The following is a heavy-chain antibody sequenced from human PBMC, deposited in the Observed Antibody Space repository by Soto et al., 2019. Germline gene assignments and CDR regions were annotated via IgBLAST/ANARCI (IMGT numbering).Heavy chain of an antibody. Sequence: GGSLRLSCAASGFTVSSNYMSWVRQAPGKGLEWVSVIYSGGSTYYADSVKGRFTISRDNSKNTLYLQMNSLRAEDTAVYYCARDVIAAAALYWYFDLWGRGTLVTVSS. V-gene: IGHV3-53*01. J-gene: IGHJ2*01. D-gene: IGHD6-13*01. CDR2: IYSGGST. CDR3: ARDVIAAAALYWYFDL. CDR1: GFTVSSNY.